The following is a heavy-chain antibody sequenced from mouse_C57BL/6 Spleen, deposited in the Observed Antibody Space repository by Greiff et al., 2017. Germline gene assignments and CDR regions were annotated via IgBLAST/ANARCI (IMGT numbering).Heavy chain of an antibody. D-gene: IGHD1-1*01. CDR1: GYTFTSYT. CDR2: INPSSGYT. CDR3: ARERGSSPMDY. V-gene: IGHV1-4*01. Sequence: VKLMESGAELARPGASVKMSCKASGYTFTSYTMHWVKQRPGQGLEWIGYINPSSGYTKYNQKFKDKATLTADKSSSTAYMQLSSLTSEDSAVYYCARERGSSPMDYWGQGTSVTVSS. J-gene: IGHJ4*01.